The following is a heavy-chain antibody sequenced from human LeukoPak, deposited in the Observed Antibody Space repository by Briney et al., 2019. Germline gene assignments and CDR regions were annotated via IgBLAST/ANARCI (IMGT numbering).Heavy chain of an antibody. CDR1: GYTFTSYG. Sequence: ASVKVSCKASGYTFTSYGISWVRQAPGQGLEWMGWISAYNGNTNYAQKLQGRVTMTTDTSTSTAYMELRSLRSDDTAVYYCARSELFGESLGAFDIWGQGTMVTVSS. V-gene: IGHV1-18*01. CDR3: ARSELFGESLGAFDI. J-gene: IGHJ3*02. CDR2: ISAYNGNT. D-gene: IGHD3-10*02.